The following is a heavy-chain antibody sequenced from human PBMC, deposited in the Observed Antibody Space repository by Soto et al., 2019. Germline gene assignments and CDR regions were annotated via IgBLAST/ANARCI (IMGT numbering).Heavy chain of an antibody. J-gene: IGHJ6*02. CDR2: INHSGST. D-gene: IGHD6-13*01. CDR3: ARGDRIAAAGNVGKPGLYGMDV. Sequence: SETLSLTCAVYGGSFSGYYLSWIRQPPGKGLEWIGEINHSGSTNYNPSLKSRVTISVDTSKNQFSLKLSSVTAADTAVYYCARGDRIAAAGNVGKPGLYGMDVWGQGTTVTVSS. V-gene: IGHV4-34*01. CDR1: GGSFSGYY.